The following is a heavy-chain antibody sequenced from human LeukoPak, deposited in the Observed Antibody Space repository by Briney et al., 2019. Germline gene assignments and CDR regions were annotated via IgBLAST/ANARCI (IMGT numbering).Heavy chain of an antibody. D-gene: IGHD6-13*01. V-gene: IGHV1-8*01. CDR2: MNPNSGNT. CDR1: GYTFTSYD. CDR3: ARVNIAAAGGDY. J-gene: IGHJ4*02. Sequence: ASVKVSCKASGYTFTSYDINWVRQATGQGLEWMGWMNPNSGNTGYAQKFQGRVTMTRNTSISTAYMELSSLRSEDTAVYYCARVNIAAAGGDYWGQGTLVTVSS.